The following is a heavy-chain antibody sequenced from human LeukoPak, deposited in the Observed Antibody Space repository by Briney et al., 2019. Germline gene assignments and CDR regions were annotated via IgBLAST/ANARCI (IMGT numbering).Heavy chain of an antibody. CDR3: AKDPVPGYCSGGSCYRDAFDI. CDR2: FRGSGAAT. V-gene: IGHV3-23*01. Sequence: GGSLRLSCAASGFTFSSYAMNWVRQAPGKGLKWVSGFRGSGAATFYADSVKGRFTISRDNSKNTLYLQMNSLRAEDTAVYYCAKDPVPGYCSGGSCYRDAFDIWGQGTMVTVSS. CDR1: GFTFSSYA. D-gene: IGHD2-15*01. J-gene: IGHJ3*02.